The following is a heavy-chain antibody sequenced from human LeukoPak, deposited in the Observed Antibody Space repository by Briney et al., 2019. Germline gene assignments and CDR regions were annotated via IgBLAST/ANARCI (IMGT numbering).Heavy chain of an antibody. Sequence: PGGSLRLSCAASGFRFSTSSFSWVRQAPGKGLEWVSCISDTSNSKYYGDSVKGRFTISRDNAKNSLYLQMNTLRAEDTAVYYRARELADSGGAFDIWGQGTMVTVSS. CDR1: GFRFSTSS. D-gene: IGHD1-26*01. CDR2: ISDTSNSK. V-gene: IGHV3-21*01. J-gene: IGHJ3*02. CDR3: ARELADSGGAFDI.